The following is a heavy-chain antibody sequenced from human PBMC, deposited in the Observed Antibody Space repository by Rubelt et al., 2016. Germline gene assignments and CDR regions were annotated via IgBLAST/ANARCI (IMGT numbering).Heavy chain of an antibody. V-gene: IGHV1-18*01. D-gene: IGHD1-26*01. CDR3: ARDRVGATGDY. CDR1: GYTFTSYG. Sequence: QVQLVQSGTEVKEPGASVKVSCKASGYTFTSYGISWVRQAPGQGLEWVGWISTYNENTNYAPKVQGRVTLTTDTSTRTAYMDLRSLRSDDTAVYYCARDRVGATGDYWGRGTLVTVSS. J-gene: IGHJ4*02. CDR2: ISTYNENT.